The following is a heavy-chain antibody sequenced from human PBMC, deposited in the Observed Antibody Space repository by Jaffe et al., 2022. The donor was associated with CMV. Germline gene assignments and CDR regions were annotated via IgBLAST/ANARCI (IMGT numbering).Heavy chain of an antibody. CDR1: GFTFDDYA. J-gene: IGHJ4*02. CDR2: ISWNSGSI. V-gene: IGHV3-9*01. CDR3: AKDSFSPGGFES. Sequence: EVQLVESGGGLVQPGRSLRLSCAASGFTFDDYAMHWVRQAPGKGLEWVSGISWNSGSIGYADSVKGRFTISRDNAKNSLYLQMNSLRAEDTALYYCAKDSFSPGGFESWGQGTLVTVSS. D-gene: IGHD3-16*01.